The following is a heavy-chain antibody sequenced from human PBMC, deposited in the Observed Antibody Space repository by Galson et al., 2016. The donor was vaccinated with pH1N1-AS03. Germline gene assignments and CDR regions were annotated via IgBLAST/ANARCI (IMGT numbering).Heavy chain of an antibody. CDR3: ARGHYSSSFYWFDP. V-gene: IGHV6-1*01. D-gene: IGHD6-6*01. CDR1: GDSVSSNSAA. CDR2: TYYRSKWYN. J-gene: IGHJ5*02. Sequence: CAISGDSVSSNSAAWNWIRQSPSRGLEWLGRTYYRSKWYNDSAVSVKSRITINPDTSKNQFSLQLNSVTPEATAVYYCARGHYSSSFYWFDPWGQGTLVTVSS.